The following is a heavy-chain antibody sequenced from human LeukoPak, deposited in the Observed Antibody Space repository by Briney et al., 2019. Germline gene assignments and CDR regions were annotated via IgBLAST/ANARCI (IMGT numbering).Heavy chain of an antibody. J-gene: IGHJ4*02. D-gene: IGHD6-13*01. Sequence: PSDTLSLTCTLSGDSISSPTYYWGWIRQPPGKGLESFGTIYYGGSTYNNLSLKSRVTISVDASKNQFSLRLSSVTAADTAVYYCARLKTAAGTKYFDYWGQGTLVTVSS. CDR3: ARLKTAAGTKYFDY. V-gene: IGHV4-39*01. CDR2: IYYGGST. CDR1: GDSISSPTYY.